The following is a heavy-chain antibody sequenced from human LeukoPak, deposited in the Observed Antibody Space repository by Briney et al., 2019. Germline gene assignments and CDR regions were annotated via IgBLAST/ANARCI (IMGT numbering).Heavy chain of an antibody. CDR1: GYTFANYY. CDR3: ARDGRPYSSGWYVDY. J-gene: IGHJ4*02. V-gene: IGHV1-46*01. CDR2: INPSGGST. D-gene: IGHD6-19*01. Sequence: ASVNVSCKASGYTFANYYMHWVRQAPGQGLEWMGLINPSGGSTSYAQKFQGRVTMTRDTSTSTVYMELSSLRSEDTAVYYCARDGRPYSSGWYVDYWGQGTLVTVSS.